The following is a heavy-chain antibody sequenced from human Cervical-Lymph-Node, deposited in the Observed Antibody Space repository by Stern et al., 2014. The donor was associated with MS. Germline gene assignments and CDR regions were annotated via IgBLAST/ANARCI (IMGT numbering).Heavy chain of an antibody. J-gene: IGHJ4*02. Sequence: VQLVESGAEVKKPGSSMKVSCKTFGGSFSRYAISWVRQAPGQGLEWMGGIIPIRRRPEYAQRFQGRVTIVADESTSTVYMEMGSLRPEDTALYYCARGVSDSYFNSLDFWGPGTLVLVSS. CDR1: GGSFSRYA. V-gene: IGHV1-69*01. D-gene: IGHD1-26*01. CDR3: ARGVSDSYFNSLDF. CDR2: IIPIRRRP.